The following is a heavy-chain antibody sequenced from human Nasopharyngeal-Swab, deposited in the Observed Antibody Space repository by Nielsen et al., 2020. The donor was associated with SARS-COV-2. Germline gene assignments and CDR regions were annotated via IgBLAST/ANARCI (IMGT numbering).Heavy chain of an antibody. D-gene: IGHD6-13*01. J-gene: IGHJ6*02. CDR2: INHSGST. CDR1: GGSISGYY. V-gene: IGHV4-34*01. CDR3: ARGGSSSWYYYYYGMDV. Sequence: SETLSLTCTVSGGSISGYYWSWIRQPPGKGLEWIGEINHSGSTNYNPSLKSRVTISVDTSKNQFSLKLSSVTAADTAVYYCARGGSSSWYYYYYGMDVWGQGTTVTVSS.